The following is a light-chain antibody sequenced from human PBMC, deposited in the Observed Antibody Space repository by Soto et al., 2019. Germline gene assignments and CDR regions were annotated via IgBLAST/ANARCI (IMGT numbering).Light chain of an antibody. V-gene: IGKV3-20*01. J-gene: IGKJ2*01. Sequence: EIVLTQSPGTLSLSPGERATLSCRASQSVSSSYLAWYQQKPGQAPRLLIYGASNRATGIPDRFSGSGSGAAFTLPISRLEPEDFAIYYCQQYGSSPYTFGQGTKLEIK. CDR2: GAS. CDR1: QSVSSSY. CDR3: QQYGSSPYT.